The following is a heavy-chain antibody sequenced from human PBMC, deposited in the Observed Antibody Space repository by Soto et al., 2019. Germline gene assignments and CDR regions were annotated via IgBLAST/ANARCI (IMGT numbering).Heavy chain of an antibody. CDR1: GYTFTGYY. J-gene: IGHJ3*02. V-gene: IGHV1-2*02. CDR3: ARNHDYYDSSGYVDDAFDI. CDR2: INPNSGGT. D-gene: IGHD3-22*01. Sequence: GASVKVSCKASGYTFTGYYMHWVRQARGQGLEWMGWINPNSGGTNYAQKFQGRVTMTRDTSISTAYMELSRLRSDDTAVYYCARNHDYYDSSGYVDDAFDIWGQGTMVTVSS.